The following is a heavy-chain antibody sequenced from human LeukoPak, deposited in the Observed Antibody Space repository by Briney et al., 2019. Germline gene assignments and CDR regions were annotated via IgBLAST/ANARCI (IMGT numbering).Heavy chain of an antibody. V-gene: IGHV4-61*02. J-gene: IGHJ6*02. D-gene: IGHD6-19*01. Sequence: PSQTLSLTCTVSGGSISSGSYYWSWIRQPAGKGLEWIGRIYTSGSTNYNPSLKSRVTISVDTSKTQFSLKLSSVTAADTAVYYCARVRIAVAGNYYYYYGMDVWGQGTTVTVSS. CDR1: GGSISSGSYY. CDR2: IYTSGST. CDR3: ARVRIAVAGNYYYYYGMDV.